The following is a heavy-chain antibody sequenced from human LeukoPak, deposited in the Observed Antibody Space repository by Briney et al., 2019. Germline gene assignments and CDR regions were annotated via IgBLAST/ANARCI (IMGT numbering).Heavy chain of an antibody. CDR3: ARTVVDYDISKGDAFDI. D-gene: IGHD3-9*01. J-gene: IGHJ3*02. CDR1: GGSISSSSYY. Sequence: SETLSLTCTVSGGSISSSSYYWGWIRQPPGKGLEWIGSIYHSGSTNYNPSLKSRVTISVDTSKNQFSLKLSSVTAADTAVYYCARTVVDYDISKGDAFDIWGQGTMVTVSS. V-gene: IGHV4-39*07. CDR2: IYHSGST.